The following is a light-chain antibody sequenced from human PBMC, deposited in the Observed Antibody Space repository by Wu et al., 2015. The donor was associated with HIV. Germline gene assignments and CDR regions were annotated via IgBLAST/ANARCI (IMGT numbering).Light chain of an antibody. CDR3: QQYTSSPIT. CDR2: ETS. Sequence: ENVLTQSPGTLPVSPGERVTLSCRASQTIGSGYLAWYQLKPGQAPRLVIHETSVRAAGIPDRFGGSGSGTDFTLTITTLEPEDIAVYSCQQYTSSPITFGQGTRL. V-gene: IGKV3-20*01. CDR1: QTIGSGY. J-gene: IGKJ5*01.